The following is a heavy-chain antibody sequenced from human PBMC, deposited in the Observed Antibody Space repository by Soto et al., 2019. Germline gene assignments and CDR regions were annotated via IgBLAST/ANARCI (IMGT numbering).Heavy chain of an antibody. CDR3: AGVSGTSMTVDDGAFDL. CDR2: ISTXNGIX. V-gene: IGHV1-18*01. D-gene: IGHD3-22*01. CDR1: GYTFTXYG. J-gene: IGHJ3*01. Sequence: ASVKVSCKASGYTFTXYGISWVXQAPGQGLDWMGWISTXNGIXNTEQKVQGRVTMTTDKSTTNAYMELESLRSDDTAIYYFAGVSGTSMTVDDGAFDLRGQGTMVTISS.